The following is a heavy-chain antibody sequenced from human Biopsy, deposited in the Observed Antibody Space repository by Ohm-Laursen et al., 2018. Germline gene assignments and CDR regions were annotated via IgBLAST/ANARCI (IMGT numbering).Heavy chain of an antibody. J-gene: IGHJ1*01. CDR1: GGAIGSYY. CDR3: ARGSNEYGGLYFPH. V-gene: IGHV4-59*08. CDR2: ISHTGCT. D-gene: IGHD4-23*01. Sequence: SETLSLTCTVSGGAIGSYYWSWIRQPPGKGLEWIGHISHTGCTSYKSSLKSRVTISLDTSRKHFSLRLTSLAAADTAVYYCARGSNEYGGLYFPHWGQGTLVTVSS.